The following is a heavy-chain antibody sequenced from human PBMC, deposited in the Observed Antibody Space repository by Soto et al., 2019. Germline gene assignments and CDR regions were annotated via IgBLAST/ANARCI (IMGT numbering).Heavy chain of an antibody. D-gene: IGHD6-6*01. J-gene: IGHJ3*02. V-gene: IGHV2-5*02. CDR1: GFSLSASGVG. Sequence: QITLKESGPTLVKPTQTLTLTCTFSGFSLSASGVGVGWLRQPPGKALEWLALIYWDDDKRYSPSLQSRLTITKDTSRTQVVLTVTDVDPVDTATYYCAHRDYSSSSSAFDIWGQGTTVTVSS. CDR3: AHRDYSSSSSAFDI. CDR2: IYWDDDK.